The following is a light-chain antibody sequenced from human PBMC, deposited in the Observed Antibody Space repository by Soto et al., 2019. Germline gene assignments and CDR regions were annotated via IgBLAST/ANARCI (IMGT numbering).Light chain of an antibody. V-gene: IGKV3-15*01. Sequence: EIVMTQSPATLSVSPGERATLSCRASQSVSSNLAWDQQKPGQAPRLLIYGASTRATGIPARFSGSGSGTEFTLTISSLQSEDFAVYYCQQYSNWPLTFGGGTKVDIK. CDR1: QSVSSN. CDR2: GAS. CDR3: QQYSNWPLT. J-gene: IGKJ4*01.